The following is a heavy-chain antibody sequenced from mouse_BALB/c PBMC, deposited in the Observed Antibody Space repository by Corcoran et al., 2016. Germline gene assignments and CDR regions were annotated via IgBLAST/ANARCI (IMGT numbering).Heavy chain of an antibody. Sequence: VKLEQYRAELVRPGTLVKLSFKYSGFNSKDYYMHWVRQRPDQGLEWIGWIDPENCNTIDDTKFQGKASIKADTSSNKAYLQISSMTSEETAVYYCARRLSRGFAYWGQWTLVAVS. J-gene: IGHJ3*01. V-gene: IGHV14-1*02. CDR2: IDPENCNT. CDR1: GFNSKDYY. D-gene: IGHD1-1*02. CDR3: ARRLSRGFAY.